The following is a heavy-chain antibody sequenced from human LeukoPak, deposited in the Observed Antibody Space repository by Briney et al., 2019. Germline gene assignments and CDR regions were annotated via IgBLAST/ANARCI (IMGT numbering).Heavy chain of an antibody. CDR3: ARGGSESPYHFEY. J-gene: IGHJ4*02. V-gene: IGHV4-61*01. CDR1: GGSVSSGSYY. CDR2: IYYSGST. Sequence: SETLSLTCTVSGGSVSSGSYYWSWIRQPPGKGLEWIGYIYYSGSTHYNPSLKSRVTISVDTSKNQFSLKLSSVTAADTAVYYCARGGSESPYHFEYWGQGTLVTVSS. D-gene: IGHD1-26*01.